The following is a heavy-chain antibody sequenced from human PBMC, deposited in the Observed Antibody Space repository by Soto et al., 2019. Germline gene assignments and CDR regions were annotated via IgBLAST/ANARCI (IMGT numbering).Heavy chain of an antibody. CDR1: GFTFSSYS. CDR3: ARVDSSSPVIYYYYYMDV. CDR2: ISSSSSYI. J-gene: IGHJ6*03. Sequence: GGSLRLSCAASGFTFSSYSMNWVRQAPGKGLKWVSSISSSSSYIYYADSVKGRFTISRDNAKNSLYLQMNSLRAEDTAVYYCARVDSSSPVIYYYYYMDVWGKGTTVTV. V-gene: IGHV3-21*01. D-gene: IGHD6-13*01.